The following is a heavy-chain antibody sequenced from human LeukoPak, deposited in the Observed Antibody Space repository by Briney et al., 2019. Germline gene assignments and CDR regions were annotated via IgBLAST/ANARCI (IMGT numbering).Heavy chain of an antibody. Sequence: GGSLRLSCAASGFAFSSSNLNWLRQAPGKGLEWVSSITSDGYIYSADSLKGRFSPSRENPKNSLYLQMISLRAEDTAVYYCARADYGDYGVDYWGQGTLVTVSS. J-gene: IGHJ4*02. V-gene: IGHV3-21*01. CDR1: GFAFSSSN. CDR3: ARADYGDYGVDY. D-gene: IGHD4-17*01. CDR2: ITSDGYI.